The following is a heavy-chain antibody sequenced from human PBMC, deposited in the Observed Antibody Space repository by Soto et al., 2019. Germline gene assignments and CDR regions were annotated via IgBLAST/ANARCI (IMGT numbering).Heavy chain of an antibody. CDR2: IYHDGNT. J-gene: IGHJ5*02. CDR1: GGSVSSNNW. V-gene: IGHV4-4*02. Sequence: QVQLQESGPGLVKPSGTLSLTCAVSGGSVSSNNWWSWVRQPPGKGLEWIGEIYHDGNTNYNPSLKSRLTISVDKSKNQFSLKLTSVTDADTAVYYCARLGLPLGEPWGQGTLVTVSS. D-gene: IGHD3-16*01. CDR3: ARLGLPLGEP.